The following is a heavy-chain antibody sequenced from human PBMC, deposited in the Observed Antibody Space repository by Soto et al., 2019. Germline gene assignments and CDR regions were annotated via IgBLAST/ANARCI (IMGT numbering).Heavy chain of an antibody. V-gene: IGHV4-34*10. J-gene: IGHJ4*02. Sequence: SETLSLTCAVYGASFSANYWTWIRQPPGKGLEWIGEIYYTGATNYSPSIKNRVTISVDTSNNHFYLKLSSVTAADTAIYYCASARFDYWGRGVLVTVSS. CDR2: IYYTGAT. CDR3: ASARFDY. CDR1: GASFSANY.